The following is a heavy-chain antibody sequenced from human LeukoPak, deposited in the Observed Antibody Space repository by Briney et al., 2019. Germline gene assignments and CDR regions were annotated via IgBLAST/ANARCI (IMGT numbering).Heavy chain of an antibody. CDR1: GFTFSSHA. Sequence: GGSLRLSCAASGFTFSSHAMAWVRQAPGKGLEWVSAIGGLGSSTYYGNSVKGRFTISRDNSKDTVYLQMDSLRVEDTAVYYCARDPGVVAFHYFDFWGQGTLITVSS. D-gene: IGHD3-3*01. CDR3: ARDPGVVAFHYFDF. V-gene: IGHV3-23*01. J-gene: IGHJ4*02. CDR2: IGGLGSST.